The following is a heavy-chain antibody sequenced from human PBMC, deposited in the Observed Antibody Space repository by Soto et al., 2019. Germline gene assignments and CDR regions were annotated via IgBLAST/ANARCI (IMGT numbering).Heavy chain of an antibody. J-gene: IGHJ4*02. CDR2: ITTDKGKT. V-gene: IGHV1-18*01. CDR3: ATRSPAFDY. CDR1: GYTFTSFG. Sequence: QVQLVQSGPEVKKPGASVKVSCKTSGYTFTSFGISWVRQAPGQGLERMGWITTDKGKTNYAQKFQGRVTMTTDTSTSTAYMELRSLRSDDTAVYYCATRSPAFDYWGQGTLVTVSS.